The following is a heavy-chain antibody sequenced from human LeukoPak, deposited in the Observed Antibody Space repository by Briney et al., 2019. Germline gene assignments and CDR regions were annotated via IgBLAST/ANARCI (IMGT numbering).Heavy chain of an antibody. CDR3: ARGGVWFGPFDY. CDR1: GGTFSSYA. V-gene: IGHV1-69*05. CDR2: IIPIFGTA. J-gene: IGHJ4*02. D-gene: IGHD3-10*01. Sequence: SVKVSCKASGGTFSSYAIGWVRQAPGQGLEWMGRIIPIFGTANYAQKFQGRVTVTTDESTSTAYMELSSLRSEDTAVYYCARGGVWFGPFDYWGQGTLVTVSS.